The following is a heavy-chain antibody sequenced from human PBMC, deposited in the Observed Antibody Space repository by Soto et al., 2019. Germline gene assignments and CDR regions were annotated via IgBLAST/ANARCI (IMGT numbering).Heavy chain of an antibody. Sequence: EVQLLESGGGLVQPGGSLRLSCAASGFTFSSYAMSWVRQAPGKGLEWVSAISGSGGSTYYADSVKGRFTISRDNSKNTRYLQMNSLRAEDTAVYYCAKGLAHATVTKYYYYMDVWGKGTTVTVSS. CDR3: AKGLAHATVTKYYYYMDV. J-gene: IGHJ6*03. V-gene: IGHV3-23*01. CDR1: GFTFSSYA. D-gene: IGHD4-4*01. CDR2: ISGSGGST.